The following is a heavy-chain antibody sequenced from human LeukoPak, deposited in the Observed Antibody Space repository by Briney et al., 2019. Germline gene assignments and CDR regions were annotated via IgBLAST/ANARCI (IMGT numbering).Heavy chain of an antibody. Sequence: ASVKVSCKASGYTFTGYYMHWVRQAPGQGLEWMGWINPNSGGANYAQKFQGRVTMTRDTSISTAYMEVSRLRSDDTAVYHCARAVGRVYYFDYWGQGTLVTVSS. J-gene: IGHJ4*02. CDR2: INPNSGGA. V-gene: IGHV1-2*02. D-gene: IGHD3-16*01. CDR1: GYTFTGYY. CDR3: ARAVGRVYYFDY.